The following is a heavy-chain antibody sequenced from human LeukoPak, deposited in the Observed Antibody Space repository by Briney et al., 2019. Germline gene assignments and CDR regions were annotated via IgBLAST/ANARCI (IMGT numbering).Heavy chain of an antibody. Sequence: QPGGSLRLYCAASGFTFNSYDMLWVRQAPGKGLEGVAVISYDGSNKYYADSVKGRFTISRDNSKNTLYLQMNSLRADDTAVYCCAKLPDYDSSGYDAFDIWGQGTMVTVSS. J-gene: IGHJ3*02. CDR2: ISYDGSNK. D-gene: IGHD3-22*01. CDR3: AKLPDYDSSGYDAFDI. CDR1: GFTFNSYD. V-gene: IGHV3-30*18.